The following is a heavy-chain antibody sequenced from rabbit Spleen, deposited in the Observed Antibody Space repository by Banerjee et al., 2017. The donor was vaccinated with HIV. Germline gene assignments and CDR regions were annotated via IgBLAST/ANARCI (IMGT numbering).Heavy chain of an antibody. J-gene: IGHJ6*01. D-gene: IGHD1-1*01. CDR1: GVSFSISSY. Sequence: QEQLVESGGGLVQPEGSLTLTCKASGVSFSISSYMCWVRQAPGKGLEWIACIDSGSSGFTYYASWAKGRFTCSKTSSTTVTLQMTRLTAADTATYFCARDISSSFSSYGMDLWGQGTLVTVS. V-gene: IGHV1S45*01. CDR2: IDSGSSGFT. CDR3: ARDISSSFSSYGMDL.